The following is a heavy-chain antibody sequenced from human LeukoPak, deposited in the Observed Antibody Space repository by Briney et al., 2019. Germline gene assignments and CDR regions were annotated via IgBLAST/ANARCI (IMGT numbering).Heavy chain of an antibody. V-gene: IGHV3-30*02. CDR3: ARDLTGKYYIAY. Sequence: GGSLRLSCAASGFTFSSYGMHWVRQAPGKGLEWVAFIRYDGSNKYYADSVKGRFTISRDNSKNTVHLQMNSLRAADTALYSCARDLTGKYYIAYWGQGTLVTVSS. D-gene: IGHD2-8*02. CDR1: GFTFSSYG. J-gene: IGHJ4*02. CDR2: IRYDGSNK.